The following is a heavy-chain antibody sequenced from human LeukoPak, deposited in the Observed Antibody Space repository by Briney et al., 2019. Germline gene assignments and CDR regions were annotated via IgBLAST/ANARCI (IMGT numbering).Heavy chain of an antibody. D-gene: IGHD1-26*01. CDR2: INHSGST. CDR3: APRGSYSPFDY. Sequence: SETLSLTCAVYGGSFSGYYWSWIRQPPGKGLEWIGEINHSGSTNYNPSLKSRVTISVDTSKNQFSLKLSSVTAADTAVYYCAPRGSYSPFDYWGQGTLVTVSS. CDR1: GGSFSGYY. V-gene: IGHV4-34*01. J-gene: IGHJ4*02.